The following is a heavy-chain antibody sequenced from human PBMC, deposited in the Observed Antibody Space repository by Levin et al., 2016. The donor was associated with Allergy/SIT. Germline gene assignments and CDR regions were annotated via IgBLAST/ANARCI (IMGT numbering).Heavy chain of an antibody. CDR3: VKDLLGYYDSSGYETHDY. J-gene: IGHJ4*02. CDR2: IRYNGGST. Sequence: WIRQPPGKGLEYVSAIRYNGGSTYYADSVKGRFTISRDNSKNTLYLQMSSLRAEDTAVYYCVKDLLGYYDSSGYETHDYWGQGTLVTVSS. V-gene: IGHV3-64D*06. D-gene: IGHD3-22*01.